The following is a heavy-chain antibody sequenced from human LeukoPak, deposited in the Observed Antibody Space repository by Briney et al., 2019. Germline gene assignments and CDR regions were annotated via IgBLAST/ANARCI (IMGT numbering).Heavy chain of an antibody. CDR2: IYHSGST. CDR3: ARGGFGELLVGP. J-gene: IGHJ5*02. CDR1: GGSISSSNW. D-gene: IGHD3-10*01. V-gene: IGHV4-4*02. Sequence: SETLSLTCAVSGGSISSSNWWSWVRQPPGKGLEWIGEIYHSGSTNYNPSLKSRVTISADKSKNQFSLKLSSVTAADTAVYYCARGGFGELLVGPWGQGTLVTVSS.